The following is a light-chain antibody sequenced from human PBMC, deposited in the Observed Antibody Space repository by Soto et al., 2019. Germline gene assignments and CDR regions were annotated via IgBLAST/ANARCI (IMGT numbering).Light chain of an antibody. CDR1: RGHRSYA. J-gene: IGLJ2*01. CDR2: LNSDGSH. V-gene: IGLV4-69*01. Sequence: QPVLTQSPSASASLGASVKLTCTLSRGHRSYAIAWYQQQPEKGPRYLMKLNSDGSHNKGDGIPDRFSGSSSGAERYLTIFSLQSEDEANYYCQTWGAGSVVFGGGTKLTVL. CDR3: QTWGAGSVV.